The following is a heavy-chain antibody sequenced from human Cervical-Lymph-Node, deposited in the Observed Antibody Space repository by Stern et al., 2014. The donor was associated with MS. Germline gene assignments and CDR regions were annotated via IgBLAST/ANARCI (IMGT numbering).Heavy chain of an antibody. CDR3: ARDAEDLGPIENGNPYFYYGMDV. V-gene: IGHV1-3*04. D-gene: IGHD1-14*01. CDR2: INTGNGDT. Sequence: DQLVESGAEVKEPGASVMVSCKASGYTFTSYTMHWGRQAPGQSLEWMGWINTGNGDTEYSQKFQGRVTITGDASANTAYMEVSSLRSEDTAVYYCARDAEDLGPIENGNPYFYYGMDVWGQGTTVTVSS. J-gene: IGHJ6*02. CDR1: GYTFTSYT.